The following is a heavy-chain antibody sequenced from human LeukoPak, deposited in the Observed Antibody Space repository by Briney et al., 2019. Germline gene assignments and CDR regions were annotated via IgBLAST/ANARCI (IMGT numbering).Heavy chain of an antibody. D-gene: IGHD1-26*01. CDR1: GLTFSSYW. Sequence: TGGSLRLSCAASGLTFSSYWMSWVRQAPGKGLEWVANIKQDGSEKYYVDSVKGRFTISRDNAKNSLYLQMNSLRAEDTAVYYCARDLGGSYYWFDYWGQGTLVTVSS. CDR3: ARDLGGSYYWFDY. J-gene: IGHJ4*02. CDR2: IKQDGSEK. V-gene: IGHV3-7*01.